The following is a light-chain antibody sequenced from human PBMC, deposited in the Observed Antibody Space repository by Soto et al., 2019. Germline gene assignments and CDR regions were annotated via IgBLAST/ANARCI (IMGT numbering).Light chain of an antibody. CDR1: QSISSY. Sequence: DIQMTQSPSSLSASVGDRVTITCRASQSISSYLNWYQQKPGKAPKLLIYAASILQSGVPSRFCGSGSGTDFTLTISSLQPEDFASYYCQQSYSTPYTFGQGTKLEIK. CDR2: AAS. J-gene: IGKJ2*01. CDR3: QQSYSTPYT. V-gene: IGKV1-39*01.